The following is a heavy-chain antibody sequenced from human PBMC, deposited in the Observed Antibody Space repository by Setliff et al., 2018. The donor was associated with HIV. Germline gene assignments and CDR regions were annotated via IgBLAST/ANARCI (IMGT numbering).Heavy chain of an antibody. Sequence: SETLSLTCTVSGSLTSYYRSWIRQSPGKGLEWIVYVYYSGNTNYNPSLQSRVTISVDASRNQFYLKLSSVTAADTAVYYCARLHYDSRGYYHPYWGQGTLITVSS. V-gene: IGHV4-59*01. J-gene: IGHJ4*02. CDR2: VYYSGNT. D-gene: IGHD3-22*01. CDR1: GSLTSYY. CDR3: ARLHYDSRGYYHPY.